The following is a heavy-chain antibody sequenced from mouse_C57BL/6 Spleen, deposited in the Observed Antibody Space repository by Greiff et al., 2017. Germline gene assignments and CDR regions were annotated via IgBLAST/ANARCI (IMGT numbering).Heavy chain of an antibody. Sequence: VQLQQSGAELARPGASVKLSCKASGYTFTSYGISWVKQRTGQGLEWIGEIYPRSGNTYYNEKFKGKATLTADKSSSTASMELRCLTSEDSAVYFCALYYGHAGFAYWGQGTLVTVSA. V-gene: IGHV1-81*01. CDR1: GYTFTSYG. CDR2: IYPRSGNT. CDR3: ALYYGHAGFAY. D-gene: IGHD2-2*01. J-gene: IGHJ3*01.